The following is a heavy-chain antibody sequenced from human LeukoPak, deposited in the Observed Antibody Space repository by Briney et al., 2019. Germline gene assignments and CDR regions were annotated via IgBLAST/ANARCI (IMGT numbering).Heavy chain of an antibody. Sequence: ASVTVSCKASGYTFTSYDINWVRQATGQGLEWMGWMNPNSGNTGYAQKFQGRVTMTRNTSISTAYMELSRLRSDDTAVYYCASRTSYGDYAYYWGQGTLVTVSS. CDR3: ASRTSYGDYAYY. D-gene: IGHD4-17*01. CDR1: GYTFTSYD. V-gene: IGHV1-8*01. J-gene: IGHJ4*02. CDR2: MNPNSGNT.